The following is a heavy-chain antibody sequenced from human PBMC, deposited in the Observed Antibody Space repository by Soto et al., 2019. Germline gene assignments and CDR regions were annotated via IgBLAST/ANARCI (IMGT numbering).Heavy chain of an antibody. D-gene: IGHD6-19*01. Sequence: QITLTESGPPLVKPTQTLTLTCTFSGFSFSTSAVGVGWIRQPPGKALEWLALIYWDDDKRYSPFLKSRLTITTDASTNQVVLTMTNMDPVDTVTYYCAHRLWAAAGTRYDFVYWGQGTLVTVSS. V-gene: IGHV2-5*02. J-gene: IGHJ4*02. CDR3: AHRLWAAAGTRYDFVY. CDR2: IYWDDDK. CDR1: GFSFSTSAVG.